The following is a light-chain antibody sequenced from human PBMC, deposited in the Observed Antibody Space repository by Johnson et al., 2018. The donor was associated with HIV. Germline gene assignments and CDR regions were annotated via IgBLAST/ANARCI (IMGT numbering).Light chain of an antibody. CDR3: GTCDNSLSTGAV. CDR1: SSNIGNNY. CDR2: EHN. J-gene: IGLJ1*01. V-gene: IGLV1-51*02. Sequence: QSVLTQPPSVSAAPGQKVTISCSGSSSNIGNNYVSWYQQLPGTAPKLLIYEHNKRPSGIPDRFSGSKSGTSATLGIAGLQPGAVAGDYCGTCDNSLSTGAVYGTATQVTVL.